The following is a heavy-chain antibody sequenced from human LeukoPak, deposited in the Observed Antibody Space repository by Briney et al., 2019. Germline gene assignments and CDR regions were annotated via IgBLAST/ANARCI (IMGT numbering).Heavy chain of an antibody. D-gene: IGHD3-22*01. J-gene: IGHJ4*02. CDR1: GYSISSGYY. CDR3: ARDVRNYYDSSGYYIFDY. CDR2: IYYRGST. V-gene: IGHV4-38-2*02. Sequence: SETLSLTCSVSGYSISSGYYWGWIRPPPEKGLEWIGNIYYRGSTDYNPSLKSRVTISRDTSKNQFSLKLSSVTAADTAVYYCARDVRNYYDSSGYYIFDYWGQGTLVTVSS.